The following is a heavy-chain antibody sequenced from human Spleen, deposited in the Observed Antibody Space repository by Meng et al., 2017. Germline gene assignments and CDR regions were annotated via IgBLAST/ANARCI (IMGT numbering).Heavy chain of an antibody. CDR3: LRDVKGSTS. D-gene: IGHD3-10*01. V-gene: IGHV3-53*04. CDR2: IYSGGTT. CDR1: GFTVSSNY. J-gene: IGHJ5*02. Sequence: EVQLVESGGGLVQPGGSLRLSCAASGFTVSSNYMNWVRQAPGKGLEWVSIIYSGGTTYYADSVKGRFTISRHNSKNTLYLQMNSLGAEDTAVYYCLRDVKGSTSWGQGTLVTVSS.